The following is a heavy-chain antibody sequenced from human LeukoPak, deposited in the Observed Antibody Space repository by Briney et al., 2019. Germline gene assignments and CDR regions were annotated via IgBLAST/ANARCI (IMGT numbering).Heavy chain of an antibody. J-gene: IGHJ4*02. CDR2: IYHTGTT. CDR1: GASTSSRGYY. Sequence: SQTLSLTCTISGASTSSRGYYWTWVRQHSGKGLEWIGYIYHTGTTYYNPSLRSRITISMGTSKNQFSLKMTSMTAADTAVYYCAGDLDFASGYYLHYWGPGSLVTVSS. V-gene: IGHV4-31*03. D-gene: IGHD3-22*01. CDR3: AGDLDFASGYYLHY.